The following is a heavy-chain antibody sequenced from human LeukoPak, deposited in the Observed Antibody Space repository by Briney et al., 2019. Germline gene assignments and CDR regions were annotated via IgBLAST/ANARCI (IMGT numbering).Heavy chain of an antibody. Sequence: TLRLSCAASGVTFSSDGMHWVRQPPGKGLEWVAVISYDGSNKYYADSVQRRFTISRDNSKNTLYLQMNSLRAEDTAVYYCAKDPEYCSSTSCYTTHYYGMDVWGQGTTVTVSS. CDR3: AKDPEYCSSTSCYTTHYYGMDV. V-gene: IGHV3-30*18. D-gene: IGHD2-2*02. J-gene: IGHJ6*02. CDR2: ISYDGSNK. CDR1: GVTFSSDG.